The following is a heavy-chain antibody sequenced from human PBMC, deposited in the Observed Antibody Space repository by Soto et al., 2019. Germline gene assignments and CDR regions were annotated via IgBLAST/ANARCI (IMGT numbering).Heavy chain of an antibody. CDR1: GGSISSSSYY. CDR2: IYYSGST. CDR3: ASWSSSYKREDY. V-gene: IGHV4-39*01. D-gene: IGHD6-6*01. Sequence: SETLSLTCTVSGGSISSSSYYWGWIRQPPGKGLEWIGSIYYSGSTYYNPSLKSRVTISVDTSKNQFSLKLSSVTAADTAVYYCASWSSSYKREDYWGQGTLVTVSS. J-gene: IGHJ4*02.